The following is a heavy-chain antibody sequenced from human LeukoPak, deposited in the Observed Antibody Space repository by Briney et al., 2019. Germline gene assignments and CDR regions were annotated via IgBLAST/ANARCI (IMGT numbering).Heavy chain of an antibody. CDR3: ARDLSTTWYRVIPFDAFNI. V-gene: IGHV3-7*03. D-gene: IGHD6-13*01. J-gene: IGHJ3*02. CDR1: GFTFSSYW. CDR2: IKQDGSEK. Sequence: PGGSLRLSCAASGFTFSSYWMSWVRQAPGKGLERVATIKQDGSEKYYVDSVKGRFTISRDSAKNSLYLQMNSLRAEDTAIYCCARDLSTTWYRVIPFDAFNIWGQGTMVTVSS.